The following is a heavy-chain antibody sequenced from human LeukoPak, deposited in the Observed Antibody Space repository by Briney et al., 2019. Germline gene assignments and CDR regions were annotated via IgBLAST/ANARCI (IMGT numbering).Heavy chain of an antibody. D-gene: IGHD4-11*01. CDR3: ARDLSDYYNYRNDAFDI. J-gene: IGHJ3*02. CDR1: GGSISSGSYY. V-gene: IGHV4-61*02. Sequence: SQTLSLTCTVSGGSISSGSYYWRWIRQPAGTGLEWIGRIYTSGSTNYNPSLKSRVTMSVDTSKNQFSLKLSSVTAADTAVYYCARDLSDYYNYRNDAFDIWGQGTMVTVSS. CDR2: IYTSGST.